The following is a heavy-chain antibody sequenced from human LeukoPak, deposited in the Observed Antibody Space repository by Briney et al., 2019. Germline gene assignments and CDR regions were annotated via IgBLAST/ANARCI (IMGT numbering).Heavy chain of an antibody. Sequence: KGLEWIGYIYYSGSTNYNPSLKSRVTISVDTSKNQFSLKLSSVTAADTAVYYCARARLSRKGMDVWGQGTTVTVSS. V-gene: IGHV4-59*01. CDR3: ARARLSRKGMDV. CDR2: IYYSGST. J-gene: IGHJ6*02. D-gene: IGHD4/OR15-4a*01.